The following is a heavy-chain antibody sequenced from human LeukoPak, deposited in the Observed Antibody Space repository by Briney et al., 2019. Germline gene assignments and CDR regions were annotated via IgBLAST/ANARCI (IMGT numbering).Heavy chain of an antibody. D-gene: IGHD5-18*01. Sequence: GGPLKLSCAASGFTFSSYARTWVGQVPGKGREWVAFIRYDGSNKYYADSVKGRFTISRDNSKNTLYLQMNSLRAEDTAVYYCAKDTPYSYGPRKPAYYMDVWGKGTTVTVSS. CDR2: IRYDGSNK. CDR3: AKDTPYSYGPRKPAYYMDV. CDR1: GFTFSSYA. J-gene: IGHJ6*03. V-gene: IGHV3-30*02.